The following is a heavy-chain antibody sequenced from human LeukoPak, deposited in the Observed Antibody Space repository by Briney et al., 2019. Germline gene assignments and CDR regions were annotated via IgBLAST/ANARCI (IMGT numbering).Heavy chain of an antibody. CDR3: TRPTTNADY. D-gene: IGHD1-1*01. CDR2: IRSKPNSYAT. V-gene: IGHV3-73*01. CDR1: GFTFSGSA. Sequence: GGSLKLSCAASGFTFSGSAIHGVRQASGKGREWVGRIRSKPNSYATAYAASVKGRFTISRDDSKNTAYLQMNSLKTEDTAVYYCTRPTTNADYWGQGTLVTVSS. J-gene: IGHJ4*02.